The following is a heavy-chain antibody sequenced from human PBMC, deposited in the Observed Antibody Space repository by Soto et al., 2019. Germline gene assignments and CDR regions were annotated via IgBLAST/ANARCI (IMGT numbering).Heavy chain of an antibody. J-gene: IGHJ6*02. CDR1: GYTLTELS. CDR2: FDPEDGET. D-gene: IGHD6-19*01. CDR3: ATGGGYLIYRMDV. Sequence: GASVKVSCKVAGYTLTELSMHWVRHAPGKGLEWMGGFDPEDGETIYAQKFQGRVTMIEDTSTDTAYMELSSLRSEDTAVYYCATGGGYLIYRMDVWGQGTTDTVSS. V-gene: IGHV1-24*01.